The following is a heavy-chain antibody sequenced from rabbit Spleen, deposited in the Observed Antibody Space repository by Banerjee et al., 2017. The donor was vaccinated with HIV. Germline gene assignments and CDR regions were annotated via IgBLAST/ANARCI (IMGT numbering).Heavy chain of an antibody. D-gene: IGHD3-1*01. CDR3: VRDTWHFNF. V-gene: IGHV1S40*01. CDR1: GFSFSAGYY. CDR2: VAAGVSFTS. Sequence: QSLEESGGDLVKPGASLTLTCTASGFSFSAGYYMCWVRQAPGKGPEWIACVAAGVSFTSYYATWAKGRFTISKTSSTTVTLQMTSLTAADTATYFCVRDTWHFNFWGPGTLVTVS. J-gene: IGHJ6*01.